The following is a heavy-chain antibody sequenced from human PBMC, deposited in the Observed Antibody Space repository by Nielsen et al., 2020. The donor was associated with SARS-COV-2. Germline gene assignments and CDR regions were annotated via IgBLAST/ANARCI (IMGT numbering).Heavy chain of an antibody. D-gene: IGHD3-10*01. J-gene: IGHJ3*02. Sequence: SETLSLTCTVSGGSISSYYWSWIRQPPGKGLEWIGYIYYSGSTNYNPSLKSRVTISVDTPKNQFSLKLSSVTAADTAVYYCARVLRGSGSPGAFDIWGQGTMVTVSS. CDR1: GGSISSYY. CDR3: ARVLRGSGSPGAFDI. V-gene: IGHV4-59*01. CDR2: IYYSGST.